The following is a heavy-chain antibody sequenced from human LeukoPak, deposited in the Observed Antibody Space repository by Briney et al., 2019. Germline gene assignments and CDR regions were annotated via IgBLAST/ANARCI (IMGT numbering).Heavy chain of an antibody. CDR3: AREGGHDYGDYAVGY. D-gene: IGHD4-17*01. CDR2: IYYSGST. Sequence: SETLSLTCTASGGSISSYYWSWIRQPPGKGLEWIGYIYYSGSTNYNPSLKSRVTISVDTSKNQFSLKLSSVTAADTAVYYCAREGGHDYGDYAVGYWGQGTLVTVSS. J-gene: IGHJ4*02. CDR1: GGSISSYY. V-gene: IGHV4-59*01.